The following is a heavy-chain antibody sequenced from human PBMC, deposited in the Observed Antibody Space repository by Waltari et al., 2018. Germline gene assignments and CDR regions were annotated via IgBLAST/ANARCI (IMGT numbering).Heavy chain of an antibody. CDR1: GGTFSSYA. V-gene: IGHV1-69*04. Sequence: QVQLVQPGAEVKKPGSSVKVSCKASGGTFSSYAISWVRQAPGQGLEWMGGIIPILGIANYAQKFQGRVTITADESTSTAYMELSSLRSEDTAVYYCARGRGVVVVAATYYYYMDVWGKGTTVTVSS. J-gene: IGHJ6*03. D-gene: IGHD2-15*01. CDR2: IIPILGIA. CDR3: ARGRGVVVVAATYYYYMDV.